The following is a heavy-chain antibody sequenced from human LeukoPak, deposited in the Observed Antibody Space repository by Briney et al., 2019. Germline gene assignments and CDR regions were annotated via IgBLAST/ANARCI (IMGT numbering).Heavy chain of an antibody. CDR1: GYSISSNNW. Sequence: SETLSLTCTVSGYSISSNNWWSWVRQPPGKGLEWIGEIYHSGNANYNPSLKTRVTMSVDKSKNQFSLILSSVTAADTAVYYCARDVGARLSGFWGQGTLVTVSS. V-gene: IGHV4-4*02. CDR3: ARDVGARLSGF. CDR2: IYHSGNA. J-gene: IGHJ4*02. D-gene: IGHD6-6*01.